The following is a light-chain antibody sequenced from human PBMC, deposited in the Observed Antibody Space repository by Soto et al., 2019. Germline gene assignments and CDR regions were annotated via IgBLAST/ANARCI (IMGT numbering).Light chain of an antibody. Sequence: ELVLTKSPGTLTMSPGERATLYCRASQSVDSTYLTWYQQKPGQALILLICCASGRATGIPDRCSGSGSVTDFTLTISILEPQDFAVYLCQSDDSFRAFGQETRWIS. CDR3: QSDDSFRA. CDR2: CAS. V-gene: IGKV3-20*01. CDR1: QSVDSTY. J-gene: IGKJ1*01.